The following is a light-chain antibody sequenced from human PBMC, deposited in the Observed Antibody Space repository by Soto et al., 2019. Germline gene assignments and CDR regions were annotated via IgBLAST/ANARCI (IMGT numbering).Light chain of an antibody. J-gene: IGLJ2*01. CDR1: SSDVGGYNY. CDR3: SSYTSSSTDVV. CDR2: DVS. Sequence: QSGLTQPASVSGSPGQSITISCTGTSSDVGGYNYVSWYQQHPGKAPKLMIYDVSNRPSGVSNRFSGSKSGNTASLTISGLQAEDEADYYCSSYTSSSTDVVFGGGTKLTVL. V-gene: IGLV2-14*01.